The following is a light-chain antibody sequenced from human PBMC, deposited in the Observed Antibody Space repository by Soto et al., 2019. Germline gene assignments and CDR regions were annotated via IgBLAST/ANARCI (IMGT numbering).Light chain of an antibody. CDR1: SSVVGGYNY. CDR3: ISYTGISTLL. V-gene: IGLV2-14*01. J-gene: IGLJ1*01. CDR2: EVI. Sequence: SVLTQPASVSGSPGQSLTISCTGTSSVVGGYNYVSCYQQHPGKAPKVIIYEVINRPSGVSNRFSGSKSGSTASLTISGHQAEDAADYYCISYTGISTLLLGTGTNVTV.